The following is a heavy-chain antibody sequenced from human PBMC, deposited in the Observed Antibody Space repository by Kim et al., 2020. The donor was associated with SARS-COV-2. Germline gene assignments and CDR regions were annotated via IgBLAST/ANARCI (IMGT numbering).Heavy chain of an antibody. J-gene: IGHJ4*02. Sequence: KYYVDCVKCRYSRPRDNAKNSLYLQMNILGGEDTAMYYCARGGRVSIFDYWGQGTLVIVSS. CDR3: ARGGRVSIFDY. CDR2: K. V-gene: IGHV3-7*03. D-gene: IGHD3-10*01.